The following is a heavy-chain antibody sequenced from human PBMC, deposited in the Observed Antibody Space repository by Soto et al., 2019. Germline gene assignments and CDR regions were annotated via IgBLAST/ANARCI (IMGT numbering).Heavy chain of an antibody. V-gene: IGHV4-31*03. J-gene: IGHJ4*02. Sequence: SETVCLTGTVSGGSISGVVLYWSWIRQHPGKGLEWIGYIYYSGSTYYNPSLKSRVTISVDTSKNQFSLKLSSVTAADTAVYYCARLLSYDSRGYYATNVDYWGQGTLVTVSP. D-gene: IGHD3-22*01. CDR2: IYYSGST. CDR3: ARLLSYDSRGYYATNVDY. CDR1: GGSISGVVLY.